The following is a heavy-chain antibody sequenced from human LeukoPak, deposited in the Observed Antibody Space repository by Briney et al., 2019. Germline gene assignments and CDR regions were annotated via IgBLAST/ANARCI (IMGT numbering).Heavy chain of an antibody. J-gene: IGHJ4*02. Sequence: SETLSLTCTVSGDSISRSNNWWRWVRQPPGEGLEWIGEIYRDWTSNYNPSLKSRVTLSADTSKNQFSLRLTSVTAADTAVYYCARSYGSGSYLDYWGQGTLVTVSS. CDR3: ARSYGSGSYLDY. V-gene: IGHV4-4*02. D-gene: IGHD3-10*01. CDR2: IYRDWTS. CDR1: GDSISRSNNW.